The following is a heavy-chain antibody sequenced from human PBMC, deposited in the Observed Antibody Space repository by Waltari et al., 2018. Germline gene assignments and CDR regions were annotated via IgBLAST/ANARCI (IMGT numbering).Heavy chain of an antibody. D-gene: IGHD3-22*01. V-gene: IGHV1-3*01. CDR2: INAGNGNT. Sequence: QVQLVQSGAEVKKPGASVKVSCKASGYTFTSYAMHWVRQAPGQRLEWMGWINAGNGNTKYSQKVQGRVTITRDTSASTAYMELSSLRSEDTAVYYCAREEVGEYYDSSGYYGLWGQGTLVTVSS. J-gene: IGHJ4*02. CDR3: AREEVGEYYDSSGYYGL. CDR1: GYTFTSYA.